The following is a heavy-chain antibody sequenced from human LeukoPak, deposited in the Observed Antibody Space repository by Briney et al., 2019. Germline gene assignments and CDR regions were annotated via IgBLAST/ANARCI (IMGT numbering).Heavy chain of an antibody. D-gene: IGHD2-21*02. V-gene: IGHV3-30*03. CDR3: ARFRTWGDKAFDY. CDR2: ISYEGSNK. CDR1: GFTFSNYG. J-gene: IGHJ4*02. Sequence: GGSLRLSCAASGFTFSNYGMHWVRQAPGKGLEWVAVISYEGSNKFYADSVKGRFTISRGNSKNTLYLQMNSLRAEDTAVYYCARFRTWGDKAFDYWGQGTLVTVSS.